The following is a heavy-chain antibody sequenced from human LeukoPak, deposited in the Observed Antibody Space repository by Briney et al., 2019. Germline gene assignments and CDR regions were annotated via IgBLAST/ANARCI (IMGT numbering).Heavy chain of an antibody. CDR1: GYTFTSYG. V-gene: IGHV1-18*01. CDR2: ISAYNGNT. D-gene: IGHD6-13*01. J-gene: IGHJ5*02. CDR3: ARGSFGGSSWYNNWFDP. Sequence: ASVKVSCKASGYTFTSYGISWVRQAPGQGLEWMGWISAYNGNTNYAQKLQGRVTMTTDTSTSTAYMELRSLRSDDTAVYYCARGSFGGSSWYNNWFDPWGQGTLVTVSS.